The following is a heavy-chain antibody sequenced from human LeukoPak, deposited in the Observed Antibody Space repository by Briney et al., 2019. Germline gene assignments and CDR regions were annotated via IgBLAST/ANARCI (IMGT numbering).Heavy chain of an antibody. J-gene: IGHJ4*02. D-gene: IGHD3-9*01. CDR1: GGSFSGHY. CDR3: ARTVWYYDILTGLGYYAPFDY. Sequence: SETLSLTCAVYGGSFSGHYWSWIRQPPGKGLEWIGEINHSGSTNYNPSLKSRVTISVDTSKNQFSLKLSSVTAADTAVYYCARTVWYYDILTGLGYYAPFDYWGQGTLVTVSS. V-gene: IGHV4-34*01. CDR2: INHSGST.